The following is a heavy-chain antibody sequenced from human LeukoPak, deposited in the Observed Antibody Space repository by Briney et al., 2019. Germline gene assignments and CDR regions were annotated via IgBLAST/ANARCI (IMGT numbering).Heavy chain of an antibody. CDR1: GFTFSSYR. CDR2: ISSSSTYT. CDR3: ARDEYSYGYYYYYMDV. V-gene: IGHV3-21*01. D-gene: IGHD5-18*01. J-gene: IGHJ6*03. Sequence: GGSLRLSCAASGFTFSSYRMNWVRQAPGKGLEWVSSISSSSTYTYYADSVKGRFTISRDNAKNSLHLQMNSLRAEDTAVYYCARDEYSYGYYYYYMDVWGKGTTVTVSS.